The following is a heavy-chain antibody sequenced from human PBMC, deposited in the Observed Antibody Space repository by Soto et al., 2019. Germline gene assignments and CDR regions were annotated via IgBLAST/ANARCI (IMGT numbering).Heavy chain of an antibody. CDR2: IYAGDSRT. J-gene: IGHJ3*01. V-gene: IGHV5-51*01. CDR1: GYSFTNYW. D-gene: IGHD4-17*01. CDR3: TRDLDYGGKSEVLDF. Sequence: GVSLKISCQGFGYSFTNYWIAWVRQMQGKGLEWMGIIYAGDSRTRYSPSFEGQVTISADRSISTAYLQWSSLKASDTAMYYCTRDLDYGGKSEVLDFWGQGTLVTVSS.